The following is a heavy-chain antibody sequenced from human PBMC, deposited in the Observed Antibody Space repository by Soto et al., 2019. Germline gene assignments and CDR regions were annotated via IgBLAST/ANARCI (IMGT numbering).Heavy chain of an antibody. V-gene: IGHV1-18*01. Sequence: GASVKVSCKASGYTFTNYGISWVRQAPGQGLEWMGWISPHNGNTDYAQKFQGRVTMTRDTSTSTVYMELSSLRSEDTAVYYCARDRGRGGSYYIYFYGMDVWGQGTTVTVS. CDR2: ISPHNGNT. J-gene: IGHJ6*02. CDR3: ARDRGRGGSYYIYFYGMDV. D-gene: IGHD1-26*01. CDR1: GYTFTNYG.